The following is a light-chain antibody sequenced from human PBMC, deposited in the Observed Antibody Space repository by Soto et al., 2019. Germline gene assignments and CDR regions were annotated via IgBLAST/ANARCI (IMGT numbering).Light chain of an antibody. V-gene: IGKV1-9*01. CDR1: QGISLF. J-gene: IGKJ4*01. CDR2: AAS. Sequence: DIQMTQSPSFLSASVGDTVSITCRASQGISLFLAWYQQRPGKAPGLLIYAASSLESGVPSRFSGSGSGTEFTLTITSLQAEDFATYYCQQLKSSPLTFGGGTKVDI. CDR3: QQLKSSPLT.